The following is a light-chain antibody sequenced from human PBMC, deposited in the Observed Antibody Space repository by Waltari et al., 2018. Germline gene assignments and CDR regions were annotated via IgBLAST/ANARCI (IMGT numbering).Light chain of an antibody. CDR1: SSDFGGYNY. CDR2: EVN. J-gene: IGLJ3*02. V-gene: IGLV2-8*01. Sequence: QSALTQPPSASGSPGQSVAIPCTGTSSDFGGYNYVSWYQQHPGKAPKLMIYEVNKRPSGVPDRFSGSKSGNTASLTVSGLQAEDEADYYCSSYAGSDIWVFGGGTRLTVL. CDR3: SSYAGSDIWV.